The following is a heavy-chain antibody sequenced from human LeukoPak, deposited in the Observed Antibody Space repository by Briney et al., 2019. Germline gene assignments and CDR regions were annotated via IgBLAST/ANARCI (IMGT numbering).Heavy chain of an antibody. V-gene: IGHV3-23*01. Sequence: GGSLRLSCAASGFTFSTYTMYWVRHPPGKRLEWVSIIGSSGGGIHYADSVKGRFTISRDNSKNTLYVQMNSLRAEDTAVYYCARDPAKFWSGHDYWGQGTLVTVSS. CDR1: GFTFSTYT. D-gene: IGHD3-3*01. CDR2: IGSSGGGI. CDR3: ARDPAKFWSGHDY. J-gene: IGHJ4*02.